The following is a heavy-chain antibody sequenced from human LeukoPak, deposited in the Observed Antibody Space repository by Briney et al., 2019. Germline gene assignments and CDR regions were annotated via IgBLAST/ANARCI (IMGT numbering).Heavy chain of an antibody. V-gene: IGHV1-2*07. J-gene: IGHJ4*02. CDR3: ARVHYTKGVLNY. CDR2: INPNSDGI. CDR1: GYTFTDHY. D-gene: IGHD4-11*01. Sequence: ASVKVSCKASGYTFTDHYMHWVRQAPGQGLEWMGWINPNSDGINNYAHKFQGRVTMTRDTSISTAYMELSGLTSDDTAVYYCARVHYTKGVLNYWGQGTLVTVSS.